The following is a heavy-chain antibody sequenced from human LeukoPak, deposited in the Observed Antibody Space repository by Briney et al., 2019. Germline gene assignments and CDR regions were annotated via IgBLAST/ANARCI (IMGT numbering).Heavy chain of an antibody. CDR2: MNPNSGNT. D-gene: IGHD3-3*01. CDR1: GYTFTSYD. J-gene: IGHJ3*02. CDR3: ARVPSPLEWSDPDAFDI. Sequence: ASVKVSCKASGYTFTSYDINWVRQATGQGLEWMGWMNPNSGNTGYAQKFQGRVTMTRNTSISTAYMELSSLRSEDTAVYYCARVPSPLEWSDPDAFDIWGQGTMVTVSS. V-gene: IGHV1-8*01.